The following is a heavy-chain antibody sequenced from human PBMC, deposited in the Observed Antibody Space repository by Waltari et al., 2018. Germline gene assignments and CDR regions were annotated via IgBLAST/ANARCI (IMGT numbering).Heavy chain of an antibody. Sequence: QVQLQESGPGLVKPSETLSLTCAVSGYSISSGYYWGWIRQPPGKGLEWIGSISHSGRTYSNPSLKSRVTISVDTSKNQFSLKLSSGTAADTAVYYCARGDPTGYSGSWFDYWGQGTLVTVSS. J-gene: IGHJ4*02. V-gene: IGHV4-38-2*01. CDR2: ISHSGRT. CDR1: GYSISSGYY. D-gene: IGHD6-13*01. CDR3: ARGDPTGYSGSWFDY.